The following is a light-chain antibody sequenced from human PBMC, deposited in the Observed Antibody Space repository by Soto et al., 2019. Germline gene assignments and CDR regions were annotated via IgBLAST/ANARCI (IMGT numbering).Light chain of an antibody. J-gene: IGKJ1*01. CDR3: QQYSNWPRT. CDR1: QSISSN. CDR2: GAS. Sequence: IVMTQSPATLSVSPGERATLSCRASQSISSNLAWYQQKPGQAPRLLIYGASTRATDIPARFSGSGSGTEFTLTISRLQSEDFAFYYCQQYSNWPRTFGKGTKV. V-gene: IGKV3-15*01.